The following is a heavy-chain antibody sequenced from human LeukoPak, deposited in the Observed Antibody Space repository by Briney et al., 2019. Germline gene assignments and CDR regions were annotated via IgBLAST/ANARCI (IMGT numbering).Heavy chain of an antibody. V-gene: IGHV4-34*01. D-gene: IGHD3-10*01. CDR3: AREVTMVRGVIFGSWFDP. J-gene: IGHJ5*02. CDR1: GGSFSGYY. CDR2: INHSGST. Sequence: SETLSLTCAVYGGSFSGYYWSWIRQPPGKGLEWIGEINHSGSTNYNPSLKSRVTISVDTSKNQFSLKLSSVTAADTAVYYCAREVTMVRGVIFGSWFDPWGRGTLVTVSS.